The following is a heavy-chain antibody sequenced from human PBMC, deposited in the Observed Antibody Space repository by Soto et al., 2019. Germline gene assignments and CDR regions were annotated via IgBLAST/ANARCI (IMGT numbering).Heavy chain of an antibody. V-gene: IGHV4-34*01. Sequence: QVQLQQWGAGLLKPSETLSLTCAVYGGSFSAYYWNWIRQPPGKGLEWIGEINHSGSTNYNPSLKRRVTISVDTSKNQFSLKLSSVTAADTAVYYCARGQSGGGWSYYFDYWGQGTLVTVSS. D-gene: IGHD5-12*01. J-gene: IGHJ4*02. CDR3: ARGQSGGGWSYYFDY. CDR2: INHSGST. CDR1: GGSFSAYY.